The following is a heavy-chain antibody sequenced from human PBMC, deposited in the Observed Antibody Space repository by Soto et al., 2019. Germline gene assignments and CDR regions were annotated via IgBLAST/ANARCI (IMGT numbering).Heavy chain of an antibody. V-gene: IGHV1-69*04. CDR2: IIPILGIA. CDR3: ARDPDARNDLWSGYYGS. Sequence: ASVKVSCKASGGTFSSYTISWLRQAPGQGLEWMGRIIPILGIANYAQKFQGRVTITADKSTSTAYMELSSLRSEDTAVYYCARDPDARNDLWSGYYGSWGQGTLVTVSS. CDR1: GGTFSSYT. D-gene: IGHD3-3*01. J-gene: IGHJ4*02.